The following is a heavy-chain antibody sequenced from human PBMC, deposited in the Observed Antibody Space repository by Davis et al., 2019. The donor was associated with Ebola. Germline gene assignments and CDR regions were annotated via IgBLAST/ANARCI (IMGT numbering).Heavy chain of an antibody. Sequence: PGGSLRLSCAASGFTFSDYCISWVRQAPGKGLEWVSAISGSGGSTYYADSVKGRFTISRDNSKNTLYLQLNSVRPEDTAVYFCARGSRYQVLMPLDHWGQGTLVTVSS. CDR3: ARGSRYQVLMPLDH. CDR1: GFTFSDYC. CDR2: ISGSGGST. V-gene: IGHV3-23*01. J-gene: IGHJ4*02. D-gene: IGHD2-2*01.